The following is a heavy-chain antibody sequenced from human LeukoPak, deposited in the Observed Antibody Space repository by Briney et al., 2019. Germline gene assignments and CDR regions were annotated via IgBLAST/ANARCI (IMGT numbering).Heavy chain of an antibody. D-gene: IGHD5-12*01. Sequence: GGSLRLSCAASGFTFSSYAMSWVRQAPGKGLEWVSSVSSASGFIYYADLVKGRFTISRDNAKNSVYLQMNSLRAEDTAIYYCARPGGYDWVGYYNYHYGMDVWGQGTTVTVSS. J-gene: IGHJ6*02. V-gene: IGHV3-21*01. CDR1: GFTFSSYA. CDR2: VSSASGFI. CDR3: ARPGGYDWVGYYNYHYGMDV.